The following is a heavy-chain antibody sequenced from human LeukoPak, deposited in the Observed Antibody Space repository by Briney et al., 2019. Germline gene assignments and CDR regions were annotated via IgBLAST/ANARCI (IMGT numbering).Heavy chain of an antibody. V-gene: IGHV4-39*01. CDR3: ARQAVAGNGFDY. D-gene: IGHD6-19*01. CDR1: GGSISSSSYY. CDR2: IYYSGNT. J-gene: IGHJ4*02. Sequence: SETLCLTWTVSGGSISSSSYYWGWIRQPPGKGLEWIGTIYYSGNTYYNPSLKSRVSISVDTSKNQFSLKLSSVTAADTAVYYCARQAVAGNGFDYWGEGTLVTVSS.